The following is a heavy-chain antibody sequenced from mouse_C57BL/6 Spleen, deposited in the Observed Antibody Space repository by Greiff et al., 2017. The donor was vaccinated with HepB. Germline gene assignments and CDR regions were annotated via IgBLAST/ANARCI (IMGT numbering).Heavy chain of an antibody. CDR1: GFAFSSSW. Sequence: QVQLQQSGPELVKPGASVKISCKASGFAFSSSWMNWVKQRPGKGLEWIGRIYPGDGDTNYNGKFKGKATLTADKSSSTAYMQLSSLTSEDSAVYFCARRGDKGGFAYWGQGTLVTVSA. V-gene: IGHV1-82*01. J-gene: IGHJ3*01. CDR3: ARRGDKGGFAY. D-gene: IGHD1-3*01. CDR2: IYPGDGDT.